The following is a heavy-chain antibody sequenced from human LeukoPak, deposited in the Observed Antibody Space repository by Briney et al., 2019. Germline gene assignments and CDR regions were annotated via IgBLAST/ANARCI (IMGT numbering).Heavy chain of an antibody. Sequence: GSLRLSCAASGFTFSSYSMNWVRQAPGKGLEWVSSISSSSSYIYYADSVKGRFTISRDNAKNSLNLQMNSLRAEDTAGYYCARGRLAFYYYYMDVWGKGTTVTVSS. CDR1: GFTFSSYS. J-gene: IGHJ6*03. CDR2: ISSSSSYI. V-gene: IGHV3-21*01. CDR3: ARGRLAFYYYYMDV.